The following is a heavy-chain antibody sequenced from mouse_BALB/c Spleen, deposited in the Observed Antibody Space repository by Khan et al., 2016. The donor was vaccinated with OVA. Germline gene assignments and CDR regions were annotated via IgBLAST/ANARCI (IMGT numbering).Heavy chain of an antibody. V-gene: IGHV1-7*01. J-gene: IGHJ2*01. CDR1: GYTFSTYW. Sequence: QVQLKQSGAALAKPGASVKMSCKASGYTFSTYWMHWVKQRPGQGLEWIGYINPTSGYTDYNEKFKDKATLSADKSSSTAYMQLSRLTSEDSAGYSCTRDRIDYWGQGTTLTVSS. CDR3: TRDRIDY. CDR2: INPTSGYT.